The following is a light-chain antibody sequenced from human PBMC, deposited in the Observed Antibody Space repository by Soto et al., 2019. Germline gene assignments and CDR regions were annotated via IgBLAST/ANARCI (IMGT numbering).Light chain of an antibody. CDR1: SSDVGRYNF. Sequence: QSALTQPASVSGSPGQSITISCTGTSSDVGRYNFVSWYQQHPGKAPKLMIYDVTKRPSGVSNRFSGSKSGNTASLTISGLQAEDEADYYCCSYAGTSGYVFGIGTKVTV. CDR2: DVT. J-gene: IGLJ1*01. CDR3: CSYAGTSGYV. V-gene: IGLV2-23*02.